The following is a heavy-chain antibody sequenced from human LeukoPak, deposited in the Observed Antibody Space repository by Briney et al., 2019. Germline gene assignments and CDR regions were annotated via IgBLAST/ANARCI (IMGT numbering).Heavy chain of an antibody. Sequence: SVKVSCKASGGTFNSYAINWVQQAPGQGLEWMGGIIPRLGTTKYIEKFQGRITITTDESTTTAYMELTSLRSEDTAVYYCAADGTDWGQGTLVTVSS. CDR1: GGTFNSYA. CDR2: IIPRLGTT. V-gene: IGHV1-69*05. J-gene: IGHJ4*02. CDR3: AADGTD.